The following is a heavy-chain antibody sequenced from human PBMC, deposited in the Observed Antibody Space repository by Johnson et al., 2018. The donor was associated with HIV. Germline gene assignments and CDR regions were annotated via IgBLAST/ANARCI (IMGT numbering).Heavy chain of an antibody. CDR2: ISYDGTTK. CDR1: GLTFSSYA. Sequence: QVQVVESGGGVVQPGRSLRLSCAASGLTFSSYAMHWVRQAPGKGLEWVAVISYDGTTKYYADSVKGRFTISRDNSKNTLYLQMNSLRAEDTAVYYCAKAGQMVAATSAFDIWGQGTMVTVSS. J-gene: IGHJ3*02. V-gene: IGHV3-30*04. CDR3: AKAGQMVAATSAFDI. D-gene: IGHD2-15*01.